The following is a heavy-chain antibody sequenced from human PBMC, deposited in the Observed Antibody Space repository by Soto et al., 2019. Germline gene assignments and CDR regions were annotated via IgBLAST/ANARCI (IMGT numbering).Heavy chain of an antibody. D-gene: IGHD5-12*01. CDR2: ISAYNGNT. CDR1: GYTFTSYG. Sequence: GASVKVSCKASGYTFTSYGISWVRQAPGQGLEWMGWISAYNGNTNYAQKLQGRVTMTTDISTSTAYMELRSLRSDDTAVYYCVRLRIVATQDSYYYGMDVWGQGTTVTVSS. CDR3: VRLRIVATQDSYYYGMDV. J-gene: IGHJ6*02. V-gene: IGHV1-18*04.